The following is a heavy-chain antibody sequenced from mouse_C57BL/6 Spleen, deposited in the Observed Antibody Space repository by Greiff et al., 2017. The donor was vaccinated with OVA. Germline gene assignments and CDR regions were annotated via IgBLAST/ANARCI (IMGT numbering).Heavy chain of an antibody. CDR2: IDPNSGGT. CDR3: SRNLNCDDWYFDV. Sequence: QVQLQQPGTELVKPGASVKLSCKASGYTFTSYWMHWVKQRPGRGLEWIGRIDPNSGGTKYNEKFKSKATLTVDKPSSTAYMQRRSLTSEDSEFYDSSRNLNCDDWYFDVWGTGTTVTVSS. J-gene: IGHJ1*03. CDR1: GYTFTSYW. V-gene: IGHV1-72*01. D-gene: IGHD4-1*01.